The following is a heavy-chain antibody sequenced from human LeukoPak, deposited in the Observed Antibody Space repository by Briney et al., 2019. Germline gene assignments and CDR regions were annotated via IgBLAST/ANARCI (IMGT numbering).Heavy chain of an antibody. CDR3: TRSKDGIATTLQH. Sequence: GGSLRLSCTASGFTFGDYAMSWVRQAPGKGLEWVGFIRSKAYGGTTEYAASVKGRFSISRDDSKSIAYLQMKSLKTEDTAVYYCTRSKDGIATTLQHWGQGTLVTVSS. J-gene: IGHJ1*01. V-gene: IGHV3-49*04. D-gene: IGHD2-21*01. CDR2: IRSKAYGGTT. CDR1: GFTFGDYA.